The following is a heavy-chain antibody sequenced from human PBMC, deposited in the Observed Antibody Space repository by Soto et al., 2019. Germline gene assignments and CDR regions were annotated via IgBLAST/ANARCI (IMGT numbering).Heavy chain of an antibody. D-gene: IGHD2-8*01. CDR3: AKDKVDHNGVWDPFDR. Sequence: EVPLLESGGGLVQPGGSLRLSCAASGFTFSDYAMNWVRQAPGKGLEWVSGLGGTNSDTHYAASVEGRFTVSRDNSKSTLFLQMNSLRAEDTAVYYCAKDKVDHNGVWDPFDRWGQGTMVTVSS. CDR2: LGGTNSDT. V-gene: IGHV3-23*01. CDR1: GFTFSDYA. J-gene: IGHJ3*02.